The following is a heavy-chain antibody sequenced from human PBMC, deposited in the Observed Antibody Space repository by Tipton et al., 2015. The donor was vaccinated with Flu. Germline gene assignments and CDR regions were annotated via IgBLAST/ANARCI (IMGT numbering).Heavy chain of an antibody. V-gene: IGHV4-38-2*01. CDR3: ARHPSRLGAFDI. D-gene: IGHD7-27*01. J-gene: IGHJ3*02. CDR2: IYHSGSS. Sequence: TLSLTCAVSGYSISSGYYWGWIRQPPGKGLEWIGSIYHSGSSYYNPSLKSRVTISVDTSKNQFSLKLSSVTAADTAVYYCARHPSRLGAFDIWGQGTMVTVSS. CDR1: GYSISSGYY.